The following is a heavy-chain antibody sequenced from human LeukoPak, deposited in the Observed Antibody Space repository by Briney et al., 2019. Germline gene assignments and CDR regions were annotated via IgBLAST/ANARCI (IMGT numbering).Heavy chain of an antibody. CDR2: IYHSGST. J-gene: IGHJ4*02. Sequence: PSGTLSLTCAVSGGSISSGNWWSWVRQPPGKGLEWIGEIYHSGSTNYNPSLKSRVTISVDKSKNQFSLKLSSVTAADTAVYYCARGRENGDRGVYGYWGQGTLVTVSS. CDR3: ARGRENGDRGVYGY. D-gene: IGHD2-8*01. CDR1: GGSISSGNW. V-gene: IGHV4-4*02.